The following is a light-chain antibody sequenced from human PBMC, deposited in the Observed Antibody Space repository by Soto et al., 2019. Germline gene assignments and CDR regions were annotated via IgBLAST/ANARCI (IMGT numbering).Light chain of an antibody. CDR3: QQYSSYSGYT. CDR1: QSISGW. Sequence: DIPMTQSPSTLSASVGDRVTITCRASQSISGWLAWYQQKPGRAPKLLIYDASNLETGVPSRFSGSGSGTEFTLTISSLQPDDFATYYCQQYSSYSGYTFGQGTKLEIK. J-gene: IGKJ2*01. CDR2: DAS. V-gene: IGKV1-5*01.